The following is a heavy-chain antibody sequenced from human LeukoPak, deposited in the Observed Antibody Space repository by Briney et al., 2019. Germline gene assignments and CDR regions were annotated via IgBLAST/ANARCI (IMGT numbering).Heavy chain of an antibody. J-gene: IGHJ4*02. CDR3: TRVGYIDEGIDY. V-gene: IGHV3-7*04. CDR2: IKQDGSKK. Sequence: PGGSLRLSCATSGFNFHRYTIHWVRQAPGKGLEWVANIKQDGSKKSYVDSVKGRFTISRDNAKNSLYLQMNSLRAEDTAIYYCTRVGYIDEGIDYWGQGTLVTVSS. D-gene: IGHD5-24*01. CDR1: GFNFHRYT.